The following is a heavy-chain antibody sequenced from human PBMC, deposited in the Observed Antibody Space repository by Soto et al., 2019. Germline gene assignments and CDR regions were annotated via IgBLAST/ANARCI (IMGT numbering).Heavy chain of an antibody. D-gene: IGHD4-17*01. CDR1: GFTVSSNY. J-gene: IGHJ4*02. Sequence: GGSLRLSCAASGFTVSSNYMSWVRQAPGKGLEWVSVIYSGGSTYYADSVKGRFTISRDNSKNTLYLQMNSLRAEDTAVYYCARISPLYGDYDSGYWGQGTLVTVSS. V-gene: IGHV3-66*01. CDR3: ARISPLYGDYDSGY. CDR2: IYSGGST.